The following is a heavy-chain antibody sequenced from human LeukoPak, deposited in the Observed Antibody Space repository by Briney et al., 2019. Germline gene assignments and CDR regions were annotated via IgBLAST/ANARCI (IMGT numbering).Heavy chain of an antibody. CDR1: GFTFSSYA. D-gene: IGHD1-26*01. J-gene: IGHJ6*02. CDR3: GKGGKVGAPSYCYFGMDV. CDR2: ISGGGFST. Sequence: GGSLRLSCAASGFTFSSYAMSWVRQAPGKGLEWVSAISGGGFSTYYADSVKGRFTISRDNSKNTLFLQMNSLRAEDTAIYYCGKGGKVGAPSYCYFGMDVWGQGTTVTVSS. V-gene: IGHV3-23*01.